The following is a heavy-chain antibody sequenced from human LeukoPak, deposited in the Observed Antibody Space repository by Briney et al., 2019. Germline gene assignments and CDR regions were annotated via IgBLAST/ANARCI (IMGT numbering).Heavy chain of an antibody. CDR3: ARYLDYYYYGMDV. V-gene: IGHV4-59*01. D-gene: IGHD3-9*01. J-gene: IGHJ6*02. CDR2: VYYSGST. CDR1: GGSISSYY. Sequence: PSETLSLTCTVSGGSISSYYWSWIRQPPGKGLEWIGYVYYSGSTNYNPSLKSRVTISVDTSKNQFSLKLSSVTAADTAVYYCARYLDYYYYGMDVWGQGTTVTVSS.